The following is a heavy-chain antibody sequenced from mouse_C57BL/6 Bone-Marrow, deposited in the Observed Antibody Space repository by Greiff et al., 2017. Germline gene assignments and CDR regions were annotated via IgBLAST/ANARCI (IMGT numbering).Heavy chain of an antibody. D-gene: IGHD1-1*01. CDR3: TKGVLTKGFAY. CDR2: IYPGNSDT. J-gene: IGHJ3*01. Sequence: EVQLQQSGTVLARPGASVKMSCKTSGYTFTSYWMHWVKQRPGQGLEWIGAIYPGNSDTSYNQKFKCKAKLTAVTSASTAYMELSSLTNEDSAVYYCTKGVLTKGFAYWGQGTLVTVSA. V-gene: IGHV1-5*01. CDR1: GYTFTSYW.